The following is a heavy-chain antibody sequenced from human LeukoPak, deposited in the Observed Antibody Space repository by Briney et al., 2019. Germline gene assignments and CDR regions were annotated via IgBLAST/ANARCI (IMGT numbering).Heavy chain of an antibody. V-gene: IGHV3-30-3*01. CDR1: GFTFSSYA. Sequence: GGSLRLSCAASGFTFSSYAMHWVRQAPGKGLEWVAVISYDGSNKYYADSVKGRFTISRDNSKNTLYLQMNSLRAEDTAVYYCARDKRSSWYGAIDYWGQGTLVTVSS. CDR3: ARDKRSSWYGAIDY. D-gene: IGHD6-13*01. CDR2: ISYDGSNK. J-gene: IGHJ4*02.